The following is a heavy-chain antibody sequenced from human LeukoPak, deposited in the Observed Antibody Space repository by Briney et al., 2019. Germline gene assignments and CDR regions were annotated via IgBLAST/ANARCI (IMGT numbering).Heavy chain of an antibody. CDR3: PRGNYCSGGSCYWFDP. V-gene: IGHV4-61*01. CDR2: IYYSGST. CDR1: GGSVSSGIYY. D-gene: IGHD2-15*01. J-gene: IGHJ5*02. Sequence: SETLSLTCTVSGGSVSSGIYYWSWIRQPPGKGLEWIVYIYYSGSTNYHPSLKPRVPISVDTPKNQFSLKLISVTAADPAVYYCPRGNYCSGGSCYWFDPWGQETLVTVSS.